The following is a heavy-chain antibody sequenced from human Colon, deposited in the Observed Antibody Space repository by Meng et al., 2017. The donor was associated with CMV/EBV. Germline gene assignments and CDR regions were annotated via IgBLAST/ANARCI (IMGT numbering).Heavy chain of an antibody. CDR3: ARLTSGSY. V-gene: IGHV1-8*01. J-gene: IGHJ4*02. CDR2: MNPRSGDT. CDR1: GYTFTSYD. D-gene: IGHD4/OR15-4a*01. Sequence: QVQLVQSGAEVKRPGASVKVSCQASGYTFTSYDINWVRQTPGQGLEWVGWMNPRSGDTDYARKFQGRVTMTRDTSLGTAYLELRSLTSEDTAIYYGARLTSGSYWGQGTLVTVSS.